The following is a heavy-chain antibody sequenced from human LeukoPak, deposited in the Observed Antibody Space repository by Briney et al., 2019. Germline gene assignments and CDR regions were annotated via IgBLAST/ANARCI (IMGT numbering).Heavy chain of an antibody. V-gene: IGHV4-38-2*01. D-gene: IGHD1-1*01. CDR2: LSHRGST. CDR3: ARAMASTTGSPYYYYGMDV. CDR1: DYSISSGYY. J-gene: IGHJ6*04. Sequence: SETLSLTCAVSDYSISSGYYWGWIRPPPGKGLEWIGILSHRGSTYYNPSLQSRVTISVDTSKNQFSLKLSSVTAADTAVYYCARAMASTTGSPYYYYGMDVWGKGTTVTVSS.